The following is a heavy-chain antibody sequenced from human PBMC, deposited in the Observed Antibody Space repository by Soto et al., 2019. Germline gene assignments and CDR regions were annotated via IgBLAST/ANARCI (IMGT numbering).Heavy chain of an antibody. J-gene: IGHJ6*02. D-gene: IGHD3-3*01. CDR1: GGSFSGYY. CDR2: INHSGST. Sequence: PSETLSLTCAVYGGSFSGYYWSWIRQPPGKGLEWIGEINHSGSTNYNPSLKSRVTISVDTSKNQFSLKLSSVTAADTAVYYCARVPRKIFGVVIKPSYYYYGMDVWGQGTTVTVS. CDR3: ARVPRKIFGVVIKPSYYYYGMDV. V-gene: IGHV4-34*01.